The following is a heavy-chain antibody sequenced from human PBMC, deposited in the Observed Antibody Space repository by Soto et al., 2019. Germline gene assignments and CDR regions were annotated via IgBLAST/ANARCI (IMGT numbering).Heavy chain of an antibody. CDR2: ISYDGTNK. D-gene: IGHD5-18*01. V-gene: IGHV3-30-3*01. CDR3: AKDGGGYNYGYVMLDKYYYGMDV. CDR1: GFTFSTYA. Sequence: QVQLVESGGGVVQPGRSLRLSCAASGFTFSTYAMHWVRQAPGKGLEWVAVISYDGTNKYYADSVRGRFTISRDNSQNTLFLQMNSLRAEDTAVYYCAKDGGGYNYGYVMLDKYYYGMDVWCQGTTVTVSS. J-gene: IGHJ6*02.